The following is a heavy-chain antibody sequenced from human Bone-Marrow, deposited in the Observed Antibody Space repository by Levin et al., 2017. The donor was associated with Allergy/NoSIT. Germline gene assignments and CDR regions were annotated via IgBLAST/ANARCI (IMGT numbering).Heavy chain of an antibody. Sequence: GESLKISCAASGFTFSSYGMHWVRQAPGKGLEWVAVIWYDGSNKYYADSVKGRFTISRDNSKNTLYLQMTSLRAEDTAVYYCARDSNKIVVVPAAISYYFDYWGQGTLVTVAS. CDR1: GFTFSSYG. V-gene: IGHV3-33*01. J-gene: IGHJ4*02. CDR3: ARDSNKIVVVPAAISYYFDY. CDR2: IWYDGSNK. D-gene: IGHD2-2*01.